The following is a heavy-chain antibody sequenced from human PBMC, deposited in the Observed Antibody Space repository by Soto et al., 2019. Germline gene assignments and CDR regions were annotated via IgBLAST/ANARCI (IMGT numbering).Heavy chain of an antibody. CDR2: ISTYNVDT. CDR1: GYTFSSYG. D-gene: IGHD3-22*01. Sequence: QVQLVQSGAEVKKPGASVKVSCKTSGYTFSSYGIVWVRQAPGQGLEWMGWISTYNVDTKYADKFQGRLTMSSDTSTTTAFMELRRLRSDDTAVYYCVRGGFAYDYLDYWGQGTLVTVSS. CDR3: VRGGFAYDYLDY. V-gene: IGHV1-18*01. J-gene: IGHJ4*02.